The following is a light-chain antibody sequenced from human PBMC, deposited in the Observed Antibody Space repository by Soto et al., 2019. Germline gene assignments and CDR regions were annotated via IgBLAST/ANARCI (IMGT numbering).Light chain of an antibody. J-gene: IGKJ4*01. CDR2: GMS. CDR1: QSVGSS. V-gene: IGKV3-15*01. CDR3: QQYNHWPLT. Sequence: IVITHSPATLSVSPGERATLSCRASQSVGSSLAWYQQKPGQAPRLLIYGMSTRATGLPGRFSGSGFGTEFTLTISSLQSEDLAVYYCQQYNHWPLTFGGGTKVDIK.